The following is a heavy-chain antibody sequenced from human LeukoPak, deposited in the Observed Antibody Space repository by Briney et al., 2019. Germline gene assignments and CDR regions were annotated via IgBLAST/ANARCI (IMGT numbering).Heavy chain of an antibody. J-gene: IGHJ4*02. V-gene: IGHV3-21*04. CDR2: ISSSSTYI. Sequence: GGSLRLSCAASGFTFSSYSMNWVRQAPGKGLEWVSSISSSSTYIYYADSVKGRFSISRDNAKNSLYLQMNSLRAEDTAVYYCAKLGVREFDYWGQGTLVTVSS. CDR3: AKLGVREFDY. CDR1: GFTFSSYS. D-gene: IGHD3-10*01.